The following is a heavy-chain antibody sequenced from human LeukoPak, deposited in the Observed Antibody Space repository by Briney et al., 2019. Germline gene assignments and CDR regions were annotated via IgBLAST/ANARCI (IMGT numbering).Heavy chain of an antibody. D-gene: IGHD3-10*01. CDR3: ARDHEGIDY. J-gene: IGHJ4*02. CDR2: VYYSGST. V-gene: IGHV4-59*02. Sequence: SETLSLTCVVSGGSVSGYYWGWIRQPPGRGLEWIGYVYYSGSTNYNPSFKSRITISVDTSKNQFSLKLSSVTAADTAVYYCARDHEGIDYWGQGTLVTVSS. CDR1: GGSVSGYY.